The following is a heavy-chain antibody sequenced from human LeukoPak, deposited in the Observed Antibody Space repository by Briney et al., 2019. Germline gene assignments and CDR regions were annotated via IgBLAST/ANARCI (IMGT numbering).Heavy chain of an antibody. J-gene: IGHJ4*02. V-gene: IGHV4-30-4*01. Sequence: PSQTLSLTCTVSGGSISSGDYYWSWIRQPPGKGLEWIGYIYYSGSIYYNPSFKSRVTISVDTSKNQFSLKLSSVTAADTAVYYCARVVYGDYYFDYWGQGTLVTVSS. D-gene: IGHD4-17*01. CDR3: ARVVYGDYYFDY. CDR1: GGSISSGDYY. CDR2: IYYSGSI.